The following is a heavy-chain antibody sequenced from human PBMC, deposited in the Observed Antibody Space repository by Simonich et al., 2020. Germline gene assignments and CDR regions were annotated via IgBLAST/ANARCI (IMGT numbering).Heavy chain of an antibody. D-gene: IGHD6-6*01. CDR1: GFTFSSYE. CDR3: ARDFRLQLVEIGTYYYYGMDV. J-gene: IGHJ6*02. V-gene: IGHV3-48*03. Sequence: EVQLVESGGGLVQPGGSLRLSCAASGFTFSSYEMNWVRQAPGKGLEWVSYISSSGSTIYYADSVKGRFTMSIDNAKNSLYLQMNSLRAEDTAVYYCARDFRLQLVEIGTYYYYGMDVWGQGTTVTVSS. CDR2: ISSSGSTI.